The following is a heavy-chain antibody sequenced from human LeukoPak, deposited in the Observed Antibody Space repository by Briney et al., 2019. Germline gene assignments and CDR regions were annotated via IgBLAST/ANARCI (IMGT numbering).Heavy chain of an antibody. J-gene: IGHJ4*02. CDR2: IDSSGTT. CDR1: GGSIRSSSYF. CDR3: ARIDSTAGGDH. D-gene: IGHD3-9*01. Sequence: SETLSLSCTVSGGSIRSSSYFWGWIRQPPGKGLEWIGSIDSSGTTYYNPALKSRVTISLDTSKNHFSLRLSSVTAADTAVYYCARIDSTAGGDHWGQGTLVTVSS. V-gene: IGHV4-39*07.